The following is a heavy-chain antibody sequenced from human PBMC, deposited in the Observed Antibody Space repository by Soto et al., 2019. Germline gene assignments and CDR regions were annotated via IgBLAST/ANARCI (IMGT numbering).Heavy chain of an antibody. Sequence: PGGSLRLSCAASGFTFSSYWMHWVRQAPGKGLVWVSRINSDGSSTSYADSVKGRFTISRDNAKNTLYLQMNSLRAEDTAVYYCARDHSLMVYAPYYYMDVWGKGTTVTVSS. D-gene: IGHD2-8*01. J-gene: IGHJ6*03. V-gene: IGHV3-74*01. CDR2: INSDGSST. CDR1: GFTFSSYW. CDR3: ARDHSLMVYAPYYYMDV.